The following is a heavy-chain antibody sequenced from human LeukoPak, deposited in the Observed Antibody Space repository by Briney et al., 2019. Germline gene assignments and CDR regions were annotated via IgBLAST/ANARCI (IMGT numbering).Heavy chain of an antibody. CDR2: ISFHGTDS. J-gene: IGHJ5*02. CDR3: ARRPIVVVPAAMKRGYWFDP. V-gene: IGHV3-30*04. CDR1: GFTFISYA. D-gene: IGHD2-2*01. Sequence: GGSLRLSCAASGFTFISYAIHWVRQAPGKGLEWVAVISFHGTDSFYADSVKGRFTISRDNSKNTLYLQMSSLRSDDTAVYYCARRPIVVVPAAMKRGYWFDPWGQGTLVTVSS.